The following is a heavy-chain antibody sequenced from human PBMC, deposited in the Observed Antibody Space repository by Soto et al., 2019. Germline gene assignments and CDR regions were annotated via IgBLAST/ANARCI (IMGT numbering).Heavy chain of an antibody. J-gene: IGHJ6*02. D-gene: IGHD2-2*01. V-gene: IGHV1-46*01. Sequence: ASVKVSCKASGYTFTGYYMHWVRQAPGQGLEWMGWINPSGGSTSYAQKFQGRVTMTRDTSTSTVYMELSSLRSEDTAVYYCARGKRGEYQLLSDYGMDVWGQGTTVTVSS. CDR1: GYTFTGYY. CDR3: ARGKRGEYQLLSDYGMDV. CDR2: INPSGGST.